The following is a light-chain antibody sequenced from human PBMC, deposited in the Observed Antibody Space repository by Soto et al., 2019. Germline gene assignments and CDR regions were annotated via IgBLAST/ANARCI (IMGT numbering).Light chain of an antibody. Sequence: QSVLTQPPSVSGAPGQRVTISCTGSSSNIGTGYDVHWYQQFPGLAPKLLIYGTTNRPSGVPDRFSGSKSGTSASLAITGLQAEDEADYYCQSYDTNLSGWVFGGGTKVTVL. J-gene: IGLJ3*02. CDR2: GTT. V-gene: IGLV1-40*01. CDR1: SSNIGTGYD. CDR3: QSYDTNLSGWV.